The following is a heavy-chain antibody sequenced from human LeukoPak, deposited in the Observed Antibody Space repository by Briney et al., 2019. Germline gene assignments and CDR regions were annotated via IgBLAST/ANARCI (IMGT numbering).Heavy chain of an antibody. J-gene: IGHJ4*02. D-gene: IGHD7-27*01. V-gene: IGHV4-31*03. CDR2: INYSGGT. Sequence: SQTLSLTCTVSGGSVSRGSHYWGWIRQRPGLGLEWIGYINYSGGTHYNPSLEGRASISVDTSTNQFSLRLNSVTAADTAVYYCARAGELTGDSSFDYWGQGTLVTVSS. CDR3: ARAGELTGDSSFDY. CDR1: GGSVSRGSHY.